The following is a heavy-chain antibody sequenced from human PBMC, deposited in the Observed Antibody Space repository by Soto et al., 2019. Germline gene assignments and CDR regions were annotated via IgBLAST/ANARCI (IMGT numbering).Heavy chain of an antibody. CDR1: GGSISSGGYY. CDR2: IYYSGST. V-gene: IGHV4-31*03. J-gene: IGHJ5*02. Sequence: PSETLSLTCTVSGGSISSGGYYWSWIRQHPGKGLEWIGYIYYSGSTYYNPSLKSRVTISVDTSKNQFSLKLSSVTAADTAVYYSASAPVYCSRTSCYENWFDPWRKGTLGTVSS. CDR3: ASAPVYCSRTSCYENWFDP. D-gene: IGHD2-2*01.